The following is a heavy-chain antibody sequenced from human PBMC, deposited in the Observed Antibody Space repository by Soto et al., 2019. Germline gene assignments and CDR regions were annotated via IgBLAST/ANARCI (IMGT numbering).Heavy chain of an antibody. CDR2: INAGNGNT. J-gene: IGHJ6*02. V-gene: IGHV1-3*01. D-gene: IGHD6-19*01. Sequence: ASVKVSCKASGYTFTSYAMHWVRQAPGQRLEWMGWINAGNGNTKYSQKFQGRVTITRDTSASTAYMELSSLRSEDTAVYYCARRHSSGWYNYYYYGMDVWGQGTTVTVSS. CDR1: GYTFTSYA. CDR3: ARRHSSGWYNYYYYGMDV.